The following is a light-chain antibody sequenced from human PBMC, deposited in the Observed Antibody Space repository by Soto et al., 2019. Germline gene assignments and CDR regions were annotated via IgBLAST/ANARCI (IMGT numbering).Light chain of an antibody. J-gene: IGKJ1*01. CDR1: QSISSS. Sequence: DIQMTQSPSTLSASVGDRVTITCRASQSISSSLAWYQQKPGKAPKLLIYDASSLESGVPTSFSGSGSGTEFTLTIRSLQPDDFATYYCQRNQAWTFGEGTKVDI. CDR2: DAS. V-gene: IGKV1-5*01. CDR3: QRNQAWT.